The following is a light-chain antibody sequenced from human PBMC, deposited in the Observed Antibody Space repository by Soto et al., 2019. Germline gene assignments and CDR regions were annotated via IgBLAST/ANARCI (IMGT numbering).Light chain of an antibody. V-gene: IGKV4-1*01. CDR3: QQYYCIPPG. CDR2: WAS. J-gene: IGKJ5*01. Sequence: DIVMTQSPDSLAVSLGERATINCKSSQNILYSSNNKNYLAWYQQKPGQPPKLLIYWASTRESGVPDRFSGSGSGTDSTLTISSLQAEDVAVYYCQQYYCIPPGFGQETRLEIK. CDR1: QNILYSSNNKNY.